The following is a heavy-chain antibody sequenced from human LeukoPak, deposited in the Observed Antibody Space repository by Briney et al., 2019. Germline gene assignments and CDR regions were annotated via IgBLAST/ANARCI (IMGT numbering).Heavy chain of an antibody. Sequence: KAGESLKISCKGSGYSFTSYWIGWVRQMPGKGLEWMGIIYPGDSYTNYSPSFQGHVTISTDKSISTAYLQWSSLKASDTAMYYCARDDSSGYDYWGQGTLVTVSS. CDR2: IYPGDSYT. V-gene: IGHV5-51*01. D-gene: IGHD3-22*01. CDR3: ARDDSSGYDY. J-gene: IGHJ4*02. CDR1: GYSFTSYW.